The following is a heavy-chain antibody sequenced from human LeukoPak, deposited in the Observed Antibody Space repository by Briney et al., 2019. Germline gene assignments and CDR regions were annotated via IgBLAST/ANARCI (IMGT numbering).Heavy chain of an antibody. CDR3: AKEAIDGWFGDY. V-gene: IGHV3-23*01. CDR2: ISGSGGST. CDR1: GGTFISYA. D-gene: IGHD3-10*01. J-gene: IGHJ4*02. Sequence: ASVKVSCKASGGTFISYAISWVRQAPGKGLEWVSAISGSGGSTYYADSVKGRFTISRDNSKNTLYLQMNSLRAEDTAVYYCAKEAIDGWFGDYWGQGTLVTVSS.